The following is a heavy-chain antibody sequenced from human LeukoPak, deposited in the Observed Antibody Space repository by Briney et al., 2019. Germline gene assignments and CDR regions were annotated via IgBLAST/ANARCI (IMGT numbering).Heavy chain of an antibody. CDR2: IYDSGTT. CDR1: GGTISSSSYY. D-gene: IGHD5-18*01. V-gene: IGHV4-39*07. CDR3: ASLKWAAMGPQHDY. J-gene: IGHJ4*02. Sequence: PSGTLSLTCTVSGGTISSSSYYWGWIRPPPGKGLEWVGSIYDSGTTYYNPSLKSRATISVDTSKNQFSLKLSSVTAADTAVYYCASLKWAAMGPQHDYWGQGTLVTVSS.